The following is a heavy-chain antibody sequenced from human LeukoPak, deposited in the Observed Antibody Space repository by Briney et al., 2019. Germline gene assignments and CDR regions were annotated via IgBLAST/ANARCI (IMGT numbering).Heavy chain of an antibody. Sequence: SQTLSLTCTVSGGSISSGGYYWRWIRQHPGKGLEWIGYIYYSGSTYYNPSLKSRVNISVDTSKNQFSLKLSSVTAADTAVYYCASIGSSSWYRDALDIWGQGTMVTVSS. D-gene: IGHD6-13*01. V-gene: IGHV4-31*03. CDR2: IYYSGST. J-gene: IGHJ3*02. CDR3: ASIGSSSWYRDALDI. CDR1: GGSISSGGYY.